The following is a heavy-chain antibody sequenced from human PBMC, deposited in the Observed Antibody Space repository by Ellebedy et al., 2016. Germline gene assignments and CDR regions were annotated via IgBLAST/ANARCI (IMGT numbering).Heavy chain of an antibody. V-gene: IGHV1-8*01. CDR2: MRPNSGNI. Sequence: ASVKVSCKASGYTFTSYDINWVRQATGQGLEWMGWMRPNSGNIGYAQRFQGRVTMTRDTSISTAYMELSDLMSEDTAIYYCARSYSSNWYHIDYWGQGTLVTVSS. CDR3: ARSYSSNWYHIDY. J-gene: IGHJ4*02. CDR1: GYTFTSYD. D-gene: IGHD6-13*01.